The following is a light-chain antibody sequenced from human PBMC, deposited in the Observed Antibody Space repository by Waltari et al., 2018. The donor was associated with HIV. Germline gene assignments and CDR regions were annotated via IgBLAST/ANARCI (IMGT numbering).Light chain of an antibody. CDR2: EVS. V-gene: IGLV2-23*02. CDR3: CSYAGSSTLV. J-gene: IGLJ2*01. Sequence: QSALTQPASVSGSPGQSITISCTGTSSAVGSYNLFSWYQQHPGKAPKLMIYEVSKRPSGVSNRFSGSKSGNTASLTISGLQAEDEADYYCCSYAGSSTLVFGGGTKLTVL. CDR1: SSAVGSYNL.